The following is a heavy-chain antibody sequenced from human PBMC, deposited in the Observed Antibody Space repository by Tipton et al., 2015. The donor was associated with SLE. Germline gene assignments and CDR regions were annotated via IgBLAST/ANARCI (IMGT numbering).Heavy chain of an antibody. CDR3: ARHEIFGLLDHDADNWFDP. D-gene: IGHD3/OR15-3a*01. Sequence: LSLTCAVSGDSVTSSYYWGWIRQPPGKRLEWIGTIHYSGITYYNPSLKSRVSVSVDTSKNQFSLRLSSVTAADTALYYCARHEIFGLLDHDADNWFDPWGQGTLVTVSS. V-gene: IGHV4-38-2*01. CDR2: IHYSGIT. CDR1: GDSVTSSYY. J-gene: IGHJ5*02.